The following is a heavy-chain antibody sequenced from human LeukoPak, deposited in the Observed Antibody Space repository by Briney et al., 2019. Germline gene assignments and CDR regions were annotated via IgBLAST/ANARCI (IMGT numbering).Heavy chain of an antibody. D-gene: IGHD3-10*01. V-gene: IGHV3-48*01. J-gene: IGHJ4*02. Sequence: TGGSLRLSCVVSGFNLCTYSMNWVRQAPGKGLEWISYISVCSSPDTIYYADSVKGRFTISRDNAKNSLYLQMNRLRAEDTAVYYCARHSGWFGELFPLDYWGQGTLVTVSS. CDR1: GFNLCTYS. CDR3: ARHSGWFGELFPLDY. CDR2: ISVCSSPDTI.